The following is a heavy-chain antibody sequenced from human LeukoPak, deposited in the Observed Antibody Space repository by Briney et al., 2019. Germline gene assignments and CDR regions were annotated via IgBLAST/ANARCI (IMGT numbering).Heavy chain of an antibody. CDR3: ARVATIDY. CDR2: INPNSGGT. D-gene: IGHD5-12*01. J-gene: IGHJ4*02. V-gene: IGHV1-2*06. CDR1: RYTFTGYY. Sequence: ASVKVSCKASRYTFTGYYMHWVRQAPGQGLEWVGRINPNSGGTNYAQKFQGRVTMTRDTSISTAYMELSRLRSDDTAVYYCARVATIDYWGQGTLVTVSS.